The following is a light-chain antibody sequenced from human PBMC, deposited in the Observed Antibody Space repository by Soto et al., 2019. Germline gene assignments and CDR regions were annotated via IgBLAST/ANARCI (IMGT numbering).Light chain of an antibody. Sequence: SVLTQPPSLSGTPGQRVTISCSGSNSNIGRYSVNWHQHFPGTAPKILIYSDDERPSGVPDRFSGSKSGTSASLAISGLQSEDEAEYYCAAWDDNLNGPLFGGGTKLTVL. CDR1: NSNIGRYS. J-gene: IGLJ3*02. CDR2: SDD. CDR3: AAWDDNLNGPL. V-gene: IGLV1-44*01.